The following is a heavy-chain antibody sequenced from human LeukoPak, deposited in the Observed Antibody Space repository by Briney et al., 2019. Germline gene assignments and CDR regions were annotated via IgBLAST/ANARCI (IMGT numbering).Heavy chain of an antibody. D-gene: IGHD6-19*01. CDR3: ARGDRDSSGSYYFDY. V-gene: IGHV3-53*01. CDR1: GFTFSSCA. CDR2: IYSGGST. Sequence: GGSLRLSCAASGFTFSSCAMSWVRQAPGKGLEWVSVIYSGGSTYYADSVKGRFTISRDNSKNTLYLQMNSLRAEDTAVYYCARGDRDSSGSYYFDYWGQGTLVTVSS. J-gene: IGHJ4*02.